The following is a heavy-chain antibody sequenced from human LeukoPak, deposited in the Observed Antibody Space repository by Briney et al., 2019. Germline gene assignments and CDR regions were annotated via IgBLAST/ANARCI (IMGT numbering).Heavy chain of an antibody. CDR1: GFTFIDYD. J-gene: IGHJ4*02. V-gene: IGHV3-13*01. D-gene: IGHD6-19*01. CDR2: IGIRGDA. Sequence: GGSLRLSCAASGFTFIDYDMHWVRQVIGKGLEWVSAIGIRGDAHYSGSVKGRFTTSRENAESSLYLQMNSLRAEDTAVYYCARGGIQVSGIDEFDYWGQGTLVTVSS. CDR3: ARGGIQVSGIDEFDY.